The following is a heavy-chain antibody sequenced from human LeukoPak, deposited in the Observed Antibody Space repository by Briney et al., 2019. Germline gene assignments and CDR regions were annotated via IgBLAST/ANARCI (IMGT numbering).Heavy chain of an antibody. CDR1: GGSFSGYY. D-gene: IGHD3-3*01. J-gene: IGHJ3*02. V-gene: IGHV4-34*01. Sequence: PSETLSLTCAVYGGSFSGYYWSWIRQPPGKGLEWIGEINHSGSTNYNPSLKSRVTISVDTSKNQFSLKLSSVTAADTAVYYCARGWTSIFGVVIVDAFDIWGQGTMVTVSS. CDR3: ARGWTSIFGVVIVDAFDI. CDR2: INHSGST.